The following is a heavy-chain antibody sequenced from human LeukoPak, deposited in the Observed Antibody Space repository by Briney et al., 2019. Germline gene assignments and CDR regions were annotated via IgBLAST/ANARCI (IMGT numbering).Heavy chain of an antibody. V-gene: IGHV1-2*02. D-gene: IGHD2-2*01. CDR3: ARVSSPNYCSSTSCYYYYYYMDV. Sequence: ASVKVSCKASGYTFTGYYMHWVRQAPGQGLEWMGWINPNSGGTNYAQKFQGRVTMTRDTSISTAYMELSRLRSDDTAVYYCARVSSPNYCSSTSCYYYYYYMDVWGKGTTVTVSS. J-gene: IGHJ6*03. CDR2: INPNSGGT. CDR1: GYTFTGYY.